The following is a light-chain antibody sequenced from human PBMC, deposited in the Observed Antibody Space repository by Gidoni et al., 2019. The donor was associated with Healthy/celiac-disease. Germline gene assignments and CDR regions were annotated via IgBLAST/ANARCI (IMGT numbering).Light chain of an antibody. Sequence: DIVLTQSPATLSLSPGERATLSCRASQRVSSSYLAWYQQKPGQAPRLLIYGASSRATGIPDRFSGSGSGTDFTLTISRLEPEDFAVYYCQQYGSSPDTFGQGTKLEIK. V-gene: IGKV3-20*01. CDR3: QQYGSSPDT. CDR2: GAS. J-gene: IGKJ2*01. CDR1: QRVSSSY.